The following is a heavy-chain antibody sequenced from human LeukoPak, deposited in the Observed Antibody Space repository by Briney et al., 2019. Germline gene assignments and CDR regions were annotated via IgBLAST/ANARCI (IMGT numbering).Heavy chain of an antibody. J-gene: IGHJ4*02. V-gene: IGHV3-23*01. Sequence: GGSLRLSCAASGFTFSTYAVSWVRQAPGKGLEWVSAISSSGGNTIYADSVKGRFTISRDNSKNTLYLQMNSLRAEDTAVYYCAKEVYSYGPRGLDYWGQGTLVTVSS. CDR1: GFTFSTYA. D-gene: IGHD5-18*01. CDR3: AKEVYSYGPRGLDY. CDR2: ISSSGGNT.